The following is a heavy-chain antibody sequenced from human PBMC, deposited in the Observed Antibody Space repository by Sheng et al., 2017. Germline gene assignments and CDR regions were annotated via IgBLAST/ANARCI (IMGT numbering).Heavy chain of an antibody. CDR2: INSDGSDT. CDR3: ARAGGGDCYTGNGCYGMDV. D-gene: IGHD2-21*01. Sequence: EVQLVESGGGLVQPGGSLRLSCAASGFSFSNYWMLWVRQVAGKGLVWVSRINSDGSDTVYADSVKGRFSISRDNARNTVYLQMNSLRVGDTAVYYCARAGGGDCYTGNGCYGMDVWGQGTTVTVSS. CDR1: GFSFSNYW. J-gene: IGHJ6*02. V-gene: IGHV3-74*01.